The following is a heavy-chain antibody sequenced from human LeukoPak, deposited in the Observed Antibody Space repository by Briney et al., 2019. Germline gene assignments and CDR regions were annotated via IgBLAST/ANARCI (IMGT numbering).Heavy chain of an antibody. V-gene: IGHV3-30*02. J-gene: IGHJ2*01. Sequence: GGSLRLSCAASGFTFSSYGMHWVRQAPGKGLEWVAFIRYDGSNKYYADSVKGRFTISRDNSKNTLYLQMNSLRSEDTAVYYCARDSPGGATYWYFDLWGRGTLVTVSS. D-gene: IGHD1-26*01. CDR2: IRYDGSNK. CDR1: GFTFSSYG. CDR3: ARDSPGGATYWYFDL.